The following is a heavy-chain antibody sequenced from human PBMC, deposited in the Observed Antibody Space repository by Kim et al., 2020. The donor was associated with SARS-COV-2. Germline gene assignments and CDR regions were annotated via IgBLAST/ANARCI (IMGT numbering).Heavy chain of an antibody. CDR3: AKGQWGV. V-gene: IGHV3-7*01. J-gene: IGHJ4*02. CDR2: MNQDGSEK. CDR1: GFTFSSSW. Sequence: GGSLRLSCAASGFTFSSSWMSWVRQAPGKGPECVASMNQDGSEKYSADSVKGRFTISRDNVKNSLYLQMTNLRAEDTAVYYCAKGQWGVGGQGTLVIVSS. D-gene: IGHD1-26*01.